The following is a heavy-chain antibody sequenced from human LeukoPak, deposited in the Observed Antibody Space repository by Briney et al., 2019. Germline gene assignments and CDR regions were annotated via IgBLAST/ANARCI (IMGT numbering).Heavy chain of an antibody. CDR3: ARGPSGYYGLDV. J-gene: IGHJ6*02. CDR1: GGSMSSYY. V-gene: IGHV4-4*07. Sequence: PSETLSLTCTISGGSMSSYYWSWIRQPAGKGLEWIGRTSTSGSTNYNPSLKSRVTMSVDTSRNQFSLKLNSVSAADTAVYYCARGPSGYYGLDVWGQGTTVIVSS. CDR2: TSTSGST.